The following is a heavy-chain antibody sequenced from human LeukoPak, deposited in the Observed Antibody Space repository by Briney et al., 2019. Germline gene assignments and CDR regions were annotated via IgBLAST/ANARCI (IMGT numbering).Heavy chain of an antibody. Sequence: PGGSLRLSCAASGFTFSSYSMNWVRQATGKGLEWVSSISSSSSYIYYADSVKGRFTISRDNAKNSLYLQMNSLRAEDTAVYYCARLIAVAGIDYWGQGTLVTVSS. CDR2: ISSSSSYI. V-gene: IGHV3-21*01. CDR1: GFTFSSYS. J-gene: IGHJ4*02. D-gene: IGHD6-19*01. CDR3: ARLIAVAGIDY.